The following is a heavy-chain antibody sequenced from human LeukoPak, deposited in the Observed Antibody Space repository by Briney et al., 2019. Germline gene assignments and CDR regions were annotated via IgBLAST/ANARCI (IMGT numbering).Heavy chain of an antibody. J-gene: IGHJ6*02. Sequence: SETLSLTCAVYGGSFSGYYWSWIRQPPGKGLEWIGEINHSGSTNYNPSLKSRVTISVDTSKNQFSLKLSSVTAADTAVYYCARSLLGSSGWYYYYGMDVWGQGNTVTVSS. D-gene: IGHD6-19*01. V-gene: IGHV4-34*01. CDR2: INHSGST. CDR1: GGSFSGYY. CDR3: ARSLLGSSGWYYYYGMDV.